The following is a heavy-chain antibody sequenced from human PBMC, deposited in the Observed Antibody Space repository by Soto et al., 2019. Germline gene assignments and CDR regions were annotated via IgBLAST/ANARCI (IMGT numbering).Heavy chain of an antibody. J-gene: IGHJ4*02. Sequence: SETLSLTCAVSGYSISTYYCMWIRQPPGKGLESIGYLYYGRSANYNPSLKSRVTLSVDTSTNQCSLTLSSVTAADTAVYYCARGWGRIFDYWGQGTLVTVSS. CDR1: GYSISTYY. D-gene: IGHD7-27*01. CDR3: ARGWGRIFDY. CDR2: LYYGRSA. V-gene: IGHV4-59*12.